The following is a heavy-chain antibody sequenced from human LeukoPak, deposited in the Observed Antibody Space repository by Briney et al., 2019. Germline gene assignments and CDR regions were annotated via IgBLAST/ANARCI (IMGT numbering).Heavy chain of an antibody. D-gene: IGHD1-26*01. V-gene: IGHV3-48*03. J-gene: IGHJ6*03. CDR2: ISSSGSTI. Sequence: GGSLRLSCAASGFTFSSYEMNWVRQAPGKGLEWVSYISSSGSTIYYADSVKGRFTISRDNAKNSLYLQMNSLRAEDTALYYCARRSGSYSYYYYYMDVWGKGTTVTASS. CDR1: GFTFSSYE. CDR3: ARRSGSYSYYYYYMDV.